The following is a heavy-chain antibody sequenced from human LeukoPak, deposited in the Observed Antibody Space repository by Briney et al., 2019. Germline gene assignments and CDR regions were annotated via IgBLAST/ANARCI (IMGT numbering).Heavy chain of an antibody. CDR2: ISGSGGST. J-gene: IGHJ4*02. CDR1: GFTFSSYA. V-gene: IGHV3-23*01. CDR3: SKTPGSGSYWFDY. Sequence: GGSLRLSCAASGFTFSSYAMTWVRQAPGKGLEWVSAISGSGGSTYYADSVKGRFTIPRDNSKNTLFLQMNSLRAEDTAVYFCSKTPGSGSYWFDYWGQGTLVTVSS. D-gene: IGHD3-10*01.